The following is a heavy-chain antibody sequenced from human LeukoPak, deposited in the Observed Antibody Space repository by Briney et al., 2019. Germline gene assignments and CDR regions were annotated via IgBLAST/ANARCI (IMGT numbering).Heavy chain of an antibody. V-gene: IGHV1-3*01. J-gene: IGHJ4*02. CDR1: GYTFTSYA. D-gene: IGHD2-15*01. Sequence: ASVKVSCTASGYTFTSYAMHWVRQAPGQRLEWMGWINAGNGNTKYSQKFQGRVIITRDTSASTAYMELSSLRSEDTAVYYCASTDNRYCSGGSCYYLVYWGQGTLVTVSS. CDR3: ASTDNRYCSGGSCYYLVY. CDR2: INAGNGNT.